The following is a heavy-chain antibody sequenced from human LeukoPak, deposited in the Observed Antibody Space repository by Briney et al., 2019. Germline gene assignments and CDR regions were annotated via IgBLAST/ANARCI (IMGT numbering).Heavy chain of an antibody. V-gene: IGHV3-23*01. Sequence: GGSLRLSCAASGFTFSSYAMNWVRQAPGRGLEWVLGISGGGGSTYYADSVKGRFTISRDNSKNTLYLQMNSLRAEDTAVYYCAKDGRGWRGYFQHWGQGTLVTVSS. CDR3: AKDGRGWRGYFQH. D-gene: IGHD6-19*01. J-gene: IGHJ1*01. CDR1: GFTFSSYA. CDR2: ISGGGGST.